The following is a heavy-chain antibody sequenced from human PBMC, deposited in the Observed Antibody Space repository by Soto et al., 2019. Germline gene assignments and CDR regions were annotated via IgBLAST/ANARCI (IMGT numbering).Heavy chain of an antibody. V-gene: IGHV1-69*01. CDR2: IMPIFGRA. Sequence: QVQLVQSGAEVKKPGSSVKVSCKASGGTFSSYAISWVRQAPGQGLEWRGGIMPIFGRANYAQKLQGRVMITADEATNIAYMELNSMRPEDTAVYYCASDNGGYYASSGYSRVRGPRDSYYGMYIWGQGPTVPVSS. J-gene: IGHJ6*02. CDR3: ASDNGGYYASSGYSRVRGPRDSYYGMYI. CDR1: GGTFSSYA. D-gene: IGHD3-22*01.